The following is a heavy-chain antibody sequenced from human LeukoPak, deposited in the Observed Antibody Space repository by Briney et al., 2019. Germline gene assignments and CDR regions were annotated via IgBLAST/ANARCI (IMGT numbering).Heavy chain of an antibody. CDR2: INPNSGGT. CDR3: AREGHRDFWSGYYEGPNWFDP. V-gene: IGHV1-2*06. CDR1: GYTFTGYY. J-gene: IGHJ5*02. D-gene: IGHD3-3*01. Sequence: GASVKVSCKASGYTFTGYYMHWVRQAPGQGLEWMGRINPNSGGTNYAQKFQGRVTMTRDTSISTAYMELSRLRSDDTAVYYCAREGHRDFWSGYYEGPNWFDPWGQGTLVTVSS.